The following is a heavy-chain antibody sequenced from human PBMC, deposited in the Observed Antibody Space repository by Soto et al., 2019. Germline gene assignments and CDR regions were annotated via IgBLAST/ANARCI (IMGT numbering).Heavy chain of an antibody. CDR3: ARENYDFWSGYYLDY. Sequence: GGSLRLSCVVSGITFSTYRMHWVRQAPGKGLVWVSRIKSDGTVTHYTDSVRGRFIISRDNAKNTLFLQMNSLRAEDTAVYYCARENYDFWSGYYLDYWGQGTLVTVSS. D-gene: IGHD3-3*01. CDR1: GITFSTYR. V-gene: IGHV3-74*01. CDR2: IKSDGTVT. J-gene: IGHJ4*02.